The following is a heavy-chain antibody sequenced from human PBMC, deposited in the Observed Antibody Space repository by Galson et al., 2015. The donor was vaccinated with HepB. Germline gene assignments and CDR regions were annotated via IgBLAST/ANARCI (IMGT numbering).Heavy chain of an antibody. CDR1: EFTFSSYA. V-gene: IGHV3-30*02. Sequence: SLRLSCAASEFTFSSYAMHWARQAPGKGLEWVAFIRYDGSNKYYADSVKGRFTISRDNSKNTLYLQMNSLRAEDTAVYYCAKDSMAAVANSYYFDYWGQGTLVTVSS. D-gene: IGHD6-19*01. J-gene: IGHJ4*02. CDR2: IRYDGSNK. CDR3: AKDSMAAVANSYYFDY.